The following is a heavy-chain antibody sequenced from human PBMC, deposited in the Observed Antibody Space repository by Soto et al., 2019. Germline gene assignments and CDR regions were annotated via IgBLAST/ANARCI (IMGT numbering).Heavy chain of an antibody. Sequence: GGSLRLSCAASESTFSTYWMTWVRQAPGKGLEWVANIEGDGSEKNYVDSVKGRFTVSRDNAKRSLYLQMNSLRVEDTAVYYCVRGLYTGSPHFFYWGQGTLVTVSS. V-gene: IGHV3-7*05. CDR2: IEGDGSEK. CDR1: ESTFSTYW. CDR3: VRGLYTGSPHFFY. J-gene: IGHJ4*02. D-gene: IGHD1-26*01.